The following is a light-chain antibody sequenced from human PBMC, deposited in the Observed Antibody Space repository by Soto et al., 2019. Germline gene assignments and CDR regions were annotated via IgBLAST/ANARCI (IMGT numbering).Light chain of an antibody. CDR2: GAS. V-gene: IGKV3D-15*01. J-gene: IGKJ5*01. CDR1: LPITTN. Sequence: DIVMTQSPATLSVSPGERATLSCRASLPITTNLAWYQQKPGQAPRLLIYGASSRASGIPDRFRGSGSGTEFTLTISSLQSEDFAVYYCQQYNNWPPITFGQGTRLEIK. CDR3: QQYNNWPPIT.